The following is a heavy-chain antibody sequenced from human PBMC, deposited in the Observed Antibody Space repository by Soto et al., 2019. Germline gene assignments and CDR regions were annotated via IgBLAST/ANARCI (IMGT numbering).Heavy chain of an antibody. CDR1: GYTFTNYG. J-gene: IGHJ3*02. Sequence: QVQLVQSGAEVKKPGASVKVSCKASGYTFTNYGIDWVRQAPGQGLEWMGWTSGYNAKTNYAQKLQGRVTMTTDTSTDPAHMELRSLRSDDTAVYYCAREGDIVGLDALDIWGQGTMVIVSS. CDR3: AREGDIVGLDALDI. V-gene: IGHV1-18*04. D-gene: IGHD2-15*01. CDR2: TSGYNAKT.